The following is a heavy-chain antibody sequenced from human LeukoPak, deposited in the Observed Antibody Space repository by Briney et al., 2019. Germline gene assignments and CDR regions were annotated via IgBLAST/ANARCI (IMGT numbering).Heavy chain of an antibody. Sequence: GGSLRLSCAASGFTFDDYGMSWVRQAPGKGLEWVSGINWNGGSTGYADSVKGRFTISRDNAKNSLYLQMNSLRAEDTALYHCAREAGPDPSYYYYYMDVWGKGTTVTVSS. CDR3: AREAGPDPSYYYYYMDV. CDR1: GFTFDDYG. J-gene: IGHJ6*03. V-gene: IGHV3-20*01. CDR2: INWNGGST.